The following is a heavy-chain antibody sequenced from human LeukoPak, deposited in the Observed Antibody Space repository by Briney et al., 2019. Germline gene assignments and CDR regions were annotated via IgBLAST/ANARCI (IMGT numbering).Heavy chain of an antibody. D-gene: IGHD1-7*01. J-gene: IGHJ3*02. Sequence: GRSLRLSCAASGFTFSTYAIHWVRQAPGEGLEWVAVISYDGVNTFYADSVKGRFAVSRDNSKKTVYLQMNSLRGEDTAVYYCARIPRITGTTWAFDIWGQGTMVTVSS. CDR2: ISYDGVNT. V-gene: IGHV3-30*09. CDR3: ARIPRITGTTWAFDI. CDR1: GFTFSTYA.